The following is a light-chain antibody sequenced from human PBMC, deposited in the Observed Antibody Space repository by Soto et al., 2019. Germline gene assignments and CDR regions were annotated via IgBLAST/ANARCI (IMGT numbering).Light chain of an antibody. J-gene: IGLJ1*01. CDR2: AVT. CDR1: SSDVGGYNY. CDR3: CSYAGSYTHYV. V-gene: IGLV2-11*01. Sequence: QSALTQPRSASGSPGQSVTISCTGTSSDVGGYNYVSWYQQYPGKAPKVMIYAVTKRPSGVPDRISGSKSGNTASLTISGLQAEDEADYYCCSYAGSYTHYVFGTGTKLTVL.